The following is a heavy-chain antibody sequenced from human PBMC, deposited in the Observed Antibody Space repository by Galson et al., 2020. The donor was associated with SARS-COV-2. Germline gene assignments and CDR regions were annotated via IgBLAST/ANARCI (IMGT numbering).Heavy chain of an antibody. D-gene: IGHD6-19*01. Sequence: ELDAGGSLRLSCAASGFTLSSSGMLWVRQAPGKGLEWVAVLWSDGTNKYYADSVKGRFTISRDTSKNTLYLQMNSLTAEDTALYYCAKGGAVAGIRGIDYWGQGTLVTVSS. CDR1: GFTLSSSG. V-gene: IGHV3-33*06. CDR2: LWSDGTNK. CDR3: AKGGAVAGIRGIDY. J-gene: IGHJ4*02.